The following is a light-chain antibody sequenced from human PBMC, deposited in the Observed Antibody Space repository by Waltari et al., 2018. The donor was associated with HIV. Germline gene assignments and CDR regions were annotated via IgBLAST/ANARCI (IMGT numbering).Light chain of an antibody. CDR2: RNN. J-gene: IGLJ3*02. V-gene: IGLV1-47*01. CDR3: AAWDDSLSAWV. Sequence: QSVLTQSPSASGTPGQRVTISCSGSSSNIGSNYVYWYQQLPGTAPKLLIYRNNQRPSGVPDRFSGSKSGTSASLAINGLRSEDEADYYCAAWDDSLSAWVFGGGTKLTVL. CDR1: SSNIGSNY.